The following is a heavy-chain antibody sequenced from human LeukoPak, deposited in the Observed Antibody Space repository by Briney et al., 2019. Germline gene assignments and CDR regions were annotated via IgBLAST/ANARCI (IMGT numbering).Heavy chain of an antibody. D-gene: IGHD3-10*01. J-gene: IGHJ4*02. Sequence: GGSLRLSCAASGFTFSNAWMSWVRQAPGKGLEWVGRIKTKRDGGTTDYAAIVQGRFTLSRDDAKNTVYLQMNSLKTEDTAVYYCIHYGSGTYTTDYWGQGTLVTVSS. CDR3: IHYGSGTYTTDY. V-gene: IGHV3-15*01. CDR1: GFTFSNAW. CDR2: IKTKRDGGTT.